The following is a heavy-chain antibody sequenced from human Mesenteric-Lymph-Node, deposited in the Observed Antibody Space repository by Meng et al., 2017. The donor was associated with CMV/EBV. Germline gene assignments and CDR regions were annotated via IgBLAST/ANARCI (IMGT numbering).Heavy chain of an antibody. V-gene: IGHV3-48*03. J-gene: IGHJ5*02. CDR2: ISGSGSRI. CDR1: GFTFNTYA. Sequence: GESLKISCAASGFTFNTYAMNWVRQAPGKGLEWVSYISGSGSRIYYADSVKGRFTMSRDNDRDSLYLQMSSLRAEDTAVYYCTRSDIVGALGLDPWGQGTLVTVSS. CDR3: TRSDIVGALGLDP. D-gene: IGHD1-26*01.